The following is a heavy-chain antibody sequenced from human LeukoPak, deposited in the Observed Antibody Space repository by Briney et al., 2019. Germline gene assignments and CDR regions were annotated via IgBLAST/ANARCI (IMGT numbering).Heavy chain of an antibody. Sequence: PGGSLRLSCAASGFTFSSYLMHWVRQAPGKGLVWVSRINSDGSSINYADSVKGRFTISRDNAKSTLYLQMNSLRAEDTAVYYCARGQPGYSGSWYDYWGQGTLVTVSS. CDR1: GFTFSSYL. CDR2: INSDGSSI. J-gene: IGHJ4*02. CDR3: ARGQPGYSGSWYDY. D-gene: IGHD6-13*01. V-gene: IGHV3-74*01.